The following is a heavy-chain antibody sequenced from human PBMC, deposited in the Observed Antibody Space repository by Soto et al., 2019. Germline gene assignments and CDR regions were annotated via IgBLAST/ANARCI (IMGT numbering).Heavy chain of an antibody. Sequence: QVQLVESGGGVVQPGRSLRLSCAASGFTFSSYGMHWVRQAPGKGLEWLAVIWYDGSNKYYADSVKGRFTISRDNSKNTLYLQMNSLRAEDTAVYYCARDPDYGDYGWYLYWGQGTLVTVSS. CDR2: IWYDGSNK. CDR1: GFTFSSYG. J-gene: IGHJ4*02. D-gene: IGHD4-17*01. CDR3: ARDPDYGDYGWYLY. V-gene: IGHV3-33*01.